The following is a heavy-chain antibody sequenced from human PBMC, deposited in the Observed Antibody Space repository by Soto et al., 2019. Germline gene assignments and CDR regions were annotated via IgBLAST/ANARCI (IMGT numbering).Heavy chain of an antibody. D-gene: IGHD6-13*01. Sequence: HPGGSLRLSCAASGFTFSSYAMSWVRQAPGKGLEWVSAISGSGGSTYYADSVKGRFTISRDNSKNTLYLQMNSLRAEDTAVYYCAKAGFTAAAGSGGNWFDPWGQGTLVTVSS. CDR2: ISGSGGST. J-gene: IGHJ5*02. V-gene: IGHV3-23*01. CDR1: GFTFSSYA. CDR3: AKAGFTAAAGSGGNWFDP.